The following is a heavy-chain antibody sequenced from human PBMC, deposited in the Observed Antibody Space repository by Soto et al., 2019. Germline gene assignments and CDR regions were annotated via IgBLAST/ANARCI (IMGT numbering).Heavy chain of an antibody. J-gene: IGHJ4*02. CDR1: GDSISSGAW. CDR3: ARIGGYHGPLDY. D-gene: IGHD6-25*01. Sequence: SETLSLTCAVSGDSISSGAWWSWVRQSPGKGLQWIGEIYHRGSTNYSPSLKSRVAISLDTSENQFSLKVNSVTAADTAVYYCARIGGYHGPLDYWGQGTPVTVSS. V-gene: IGHV4-4*02. CDR2: IYHRGST.